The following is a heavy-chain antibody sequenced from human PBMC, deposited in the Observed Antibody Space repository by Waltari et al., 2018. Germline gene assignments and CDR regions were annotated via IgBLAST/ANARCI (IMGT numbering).Heavy chain of an antibody. V-gene: IGHV5-51*04. CDR3: ASTYSSSSDDYFDY. CDR1: GYSFTSYW. Sequence: EVQLVQSGAEVKKPGESLKISCKGSGYSFTSYWIGWVRQMPGKGLEWMGIIHPGNSDTRYSPSFHGQLPNSADKPISTAYLQLSSLKALDTAMYYCASTYSSSSDDYFDYWGQGTLVTVSS. CDR2: IHPGNSDT. D-gene: IGHD6-6*01. J-gene: IGHJ4*02.